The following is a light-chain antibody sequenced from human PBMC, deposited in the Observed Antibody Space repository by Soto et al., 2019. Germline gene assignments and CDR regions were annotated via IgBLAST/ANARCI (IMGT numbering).Light chain of an antibody. V-gene: IGKV1-9*01. CDR3: QQLFRYPVA. Sequence: IQLTQSPSSLSASVGDRVTITCRASEGIVNYLAWYQQQPGKAPKLLIYGASTLQGGVPSRFTGSGSGTDFTLTISSLQPEDFATYHGQQLFRYPVAFGQGTRLE. CDR1: EGIVNY. CDR2: GAS. J-gene: IGKJ5*01.